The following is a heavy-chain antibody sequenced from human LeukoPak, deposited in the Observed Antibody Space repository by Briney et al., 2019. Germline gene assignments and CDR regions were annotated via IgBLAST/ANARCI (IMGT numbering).Heavy chain of an antibody. Sequence: SETLSPTCAVYGGSFSGYYWSWIRQPPGKGLEWIGEISYSGNTNYNPSLESRVTISVDTSKNQFSLKLNSMTAADTAVYYCARRRNWNDVLDYWGRGTLVTVSS. J-gene: IGHJ4*01. CDR1: GGSFSGYY. D-gene: IGHD1-1*01. V-gene: IGHV4-34*01. CDR2: ISYSGNT. CDR3: ARRRNWNDVLDY.